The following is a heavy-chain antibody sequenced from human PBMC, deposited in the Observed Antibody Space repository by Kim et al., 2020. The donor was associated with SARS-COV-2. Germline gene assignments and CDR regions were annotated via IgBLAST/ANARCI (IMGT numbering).Heavy chain of an antibody. CDR1: GFTFSSYS. Sequence: GGSLRLSCAASGFTFSSYSMNWVRQAPGKGLEWVSSISSSSSYIYYADSVKGRFTISRDNAKNSLYLQMNSLRAEDTAVYYCARLGITMVRGWAFDPWGQGTLVTVSS. CDR2: ISSSSSYI. CDR3: ARLGITMVRGWAFDP. V-gene: IGHV3-21*04. J-gene: IGHJ5*02. D-gene: IGHD3-10*01.